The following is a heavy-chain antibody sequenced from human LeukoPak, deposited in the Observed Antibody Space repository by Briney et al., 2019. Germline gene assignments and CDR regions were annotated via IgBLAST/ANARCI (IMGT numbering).Heavy chain of an antibody. CDR3: AREVSSTSTCIDY. D-gene: IGHD6-13*01. CDR2: IFYGGST. CDR1: GGSMSSYY. Sequence: SETLSLTCTVSGGSMSSYYWSWIRQPPGKGLEWIGYIFYGGSTNYNPSLKSRVTLSVDTSKNQFSLKLGSVTAADTAVYYCAREVSSTSTCIDYWGQGTLVSVSS. J-gene: IGHJ4*02. V-gene: IGHV4-59*12.